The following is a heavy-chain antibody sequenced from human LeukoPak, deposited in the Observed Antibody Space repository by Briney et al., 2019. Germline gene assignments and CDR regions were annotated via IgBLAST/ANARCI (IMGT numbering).Heavy chain of an antibody. J-gene: IGHJ6*03. D-gene: IGHD5-18*01. Sequence: PGGSLRLSCAASGFTFSSYATSWVRQAPGKGLEWASAISGSGGSTYYADSVKGRFTISRDNSKNTLYLQMNSLRAEDTAVYYCAKGYSYGYGYYMDVWGKGTTVTVSS. V-gene: IGHV3-23*01. CDR2: ISGSGGST. CDR3: AKGYSYGYGYYMDV. CDR1: GFTFSSYA.